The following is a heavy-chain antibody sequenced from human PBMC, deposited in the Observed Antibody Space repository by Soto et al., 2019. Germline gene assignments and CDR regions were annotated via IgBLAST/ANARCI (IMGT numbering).Heavy chain of an antibody. Sequence: SGGSISSYYWSWIRQSPGKGLEWIGYIYYSGSTNYNPSLKSRVTISVDTSKIQFSLKLSSVTAADTAVYYCASLIAAAGPYYYYGMDVWGQGTTVTVSS. D-gene: IGHD6-13*01. V-gene: IGHV4-59*08. CDR3: ASLIAAAGPYYYYGMDV. CDR2: IYYSGST. CDR1: GGSISSYY. J-gene: IGHJ6*02.